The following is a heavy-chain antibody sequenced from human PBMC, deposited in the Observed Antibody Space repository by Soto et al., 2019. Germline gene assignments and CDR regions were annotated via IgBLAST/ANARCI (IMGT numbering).Heavy chain of an antibody. D-gene: IGHD6-13*01. Sequence: QVQLQESGPGLVKPSETLSLTCTVSGGSISSYYWSWIRQPPGKGLEWIGYIYYSGSTNYNPSLKRRVTLSVDTSKNQFSLKLSSVTAADTAVYYCAREGYSISWYACGAFDLWGQGTMVPVAS. CDR2: IYYSGST. J-gene: IGHJ3*01. V-gene: IGHV4-59*01. CDR3: AREGYSISWYACGAFDL. CDR1: GGSISSYY.